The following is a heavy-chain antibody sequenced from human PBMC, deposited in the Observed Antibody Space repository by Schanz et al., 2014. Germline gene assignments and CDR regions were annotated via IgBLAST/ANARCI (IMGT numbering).Heavy chain of an antibody. D-gene: IGHD5-12*01. CDR3: AGAVATIRADSFDI. CDR1: GFTFSDAW. J-gene: IGHJ3*02. V-gene: IGHV3-21*01. CDR2: ISSSSMYI. Sequence: VPLVESGGGVVQPGRSLRLSCAASGFTFSDAWMTWVRQAPGKGLEWVSSISSSSMYIYQADSMRGRFTISRDNAKNSLYLQMNSLRAEDTAVYYCAGAVATIRADSFDIWGQGTMVAVSS.